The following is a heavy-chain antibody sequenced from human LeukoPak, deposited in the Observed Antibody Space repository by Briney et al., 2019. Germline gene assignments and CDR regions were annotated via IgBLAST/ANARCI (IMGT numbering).Heavy chain of an antibody. Sequence: SETLSLTCAVSGASINGYYWTWVRLPADKGLEWIGRLYSDGTPYYNPSLKSRVTMSVDTSKNQFSLKLRSVTAADTAIYYCARGSGGVTRRYYFDFWGQGALVTVSS. V-gene: IGHV4-4*07. CDR2: LYSDGTP. CDR1: GASINGYY. CDR3: ARGSGGVTRRYYFDF. D-gene: IGHD2-15*01. J-gene: IGHJ4*02.